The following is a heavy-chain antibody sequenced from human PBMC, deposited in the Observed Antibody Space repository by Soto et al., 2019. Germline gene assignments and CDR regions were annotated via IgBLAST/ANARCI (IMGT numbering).Heavy chain of an antibody. D-gene: IGHD2-15*01. V-gene: IGHV4-59*01. CDR2: IYYSGST. J-gene: IGHJ4*02. CDR1: GGPISSYY. Sequence: SETLSLTCTVSGGPISSYYWSWIRQPPGKGLEWIGYIYYSGSTNYNPSLKSRVTISVDTSKNQFSLKLSSVTAADTAVYYCARVGRGFDYWGQGTLVTVSS. CDR3: ARVGRGFDY.